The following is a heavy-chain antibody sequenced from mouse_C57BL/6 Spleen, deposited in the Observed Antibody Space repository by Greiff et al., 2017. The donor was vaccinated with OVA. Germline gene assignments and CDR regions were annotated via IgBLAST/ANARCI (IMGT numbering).Heavy chain of an antibody. V-gene: IGHV1-42*01. CDR3: ASPYDGGYYAMDY. D-gene: IGHD2-12*01. CDR1: GYSFTGYY. CDR2: INPSTGGT. Sequence: VQLQQSGPELVKPGASVKISCKASGYSFTGYYMNWVKQSPEKSLEWIGEINPSTGGTTYNQKFKAKATLTVDKSSSTAYMQLKSLTSEDSAVYYCASPYDGGYYAMDYWGQGTSVTVSS. J-gene: IGHJ4*01.